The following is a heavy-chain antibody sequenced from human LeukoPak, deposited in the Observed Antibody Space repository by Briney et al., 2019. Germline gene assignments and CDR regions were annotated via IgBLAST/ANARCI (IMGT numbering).Heavy chain of an antibody. Sequence: GGSLRLSCVASGFPFSSYWMTWVRQAPGKGLEWVANIKQDGSKKSYVDSVKGRFTISRNNAKNSLYLQMNSLRAEDTAIYYCTRVGYIDEGIDYWGQGTLVTVSS. CDR2: IKQDGSKK. CDR1: GFPFSSYW. CDR3: TRVGYIDEGIDY. D-gene: IGHD5-24*01. J-gene: IGHJ4*02. V-gene: IGHV3-7*04.